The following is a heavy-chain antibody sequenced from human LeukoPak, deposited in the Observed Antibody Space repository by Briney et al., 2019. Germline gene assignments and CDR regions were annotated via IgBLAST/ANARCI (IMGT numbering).Heavy chain of an antibody. CDR1: GGSFSGYY. CDR3: AGLPGFGGFDY. CDR2: INHSGST. V-gene: IGHV4-34*01. J-gene: IGHJ4*02. D-gene: IGHD3-10*01. Sequence: SETLSLTCAVYGGSFSGYYWSWIRQPPGKGLEWIGEINHSGSTTYNPSLKSRVTISVDTSKNQFSLKLSSVTAADTAVCYCAGLPGFGGFDYWGQGTLVTVSS.